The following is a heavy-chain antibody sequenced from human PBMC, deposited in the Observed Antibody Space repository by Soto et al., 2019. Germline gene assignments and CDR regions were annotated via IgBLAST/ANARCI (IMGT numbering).Heavy chain of an antibody. CDR3: ARVPTYYHYGMDV. CDR1: GYSFTSYW. CDR2: IDPSDSYT. V-gene: IGHV5-10-1*01. Sequence: GESLKISCKGSGYSFTSYWISWVRQMPGKGLEWMGKIDPSDSYTDYSPSFQGHVTISADKSISTVYLHWNSLKASDTAMYYCARVPTYYHYGMDVWGQGTTVTVSS. J-gene: IGHJ6*02.